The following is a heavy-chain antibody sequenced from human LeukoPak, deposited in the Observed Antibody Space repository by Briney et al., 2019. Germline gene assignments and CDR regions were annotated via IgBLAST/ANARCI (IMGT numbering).Heavy chain of an antibody. J-gene: IGHJ6*02. V-gene: IGHV4-4*07. CDR2: IYTSGST. CDR1: GGSISSYY. CDR3: AGCSSTSCYYYYGMDA. Sequence: SETLSLTCTVSGGSISSYYWSWIRQPAGKGLEWIGRIYTSGSTNYNPSLKSRVTMSVDTSKNQFSLKLSSVTAADTAVYYCAGCSSTSCYYYYGMDAWGQGTTVTVSS. D-gene: IGHD2-2*01.